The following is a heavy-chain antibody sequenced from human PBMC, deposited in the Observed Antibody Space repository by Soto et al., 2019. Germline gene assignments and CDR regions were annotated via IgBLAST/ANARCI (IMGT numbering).Heavy chain of an antibody. Sequence: ASVKVSCKASGYTFTSYYMHWVRQAPGQGLEWMGGIIPIFGTANYAQKFQGRVTITADESTSTAYMELSSLRSEDTAVYYCARDGVDTAMVSHWFDPWGQGTLVTVSS. CDR1: GYTFTSYY. J-gene: IGHJ5*02. V-gene: IGHV1-69*13. D-gene: IGHD5-18*01. CDR2: IIPIFGTA. CDR3: ARDGVDTAMVSHWFDP.